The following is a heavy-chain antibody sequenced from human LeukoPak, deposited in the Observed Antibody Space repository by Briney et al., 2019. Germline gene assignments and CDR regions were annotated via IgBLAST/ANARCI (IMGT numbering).Heavy chain of an antibody. CDR1: GGSISSGSYY. V-gene: IGHV4-61*02. Sequence: SETLSLTCTVSGGSISSGSYYWSWVRQPAGKGLEWIGRIYTSGSTNYNPSLKSRVTISVDTSKNQFSLKLSSVTAADTAVYYCARVPITVTGGSYYYYYMDVWGKGTTVTVSS. J-gene: IGHJ6*03. CDR3: ARVPITVTGGSYYYYYMDV. D-gene: IGHD1-14*01. CDR2: IYTSGST.